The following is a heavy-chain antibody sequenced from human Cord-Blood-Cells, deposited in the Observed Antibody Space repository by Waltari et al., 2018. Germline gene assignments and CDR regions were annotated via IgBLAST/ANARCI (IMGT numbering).Heavy chain of an antibody. Sequence: DVQLVETGGGLIQPGGSLRLSCAAYGFSVSRNYMRWVRQAPGKGLEWVSVIYSGGSTYDEDSVKGRFTISRDNSKNTLYLQMNSLRAEDTAVYYCARGTVVDAFDIWGQGTMVTVSS. CDR2: IYSGGST. CDR1: GFSVSRNY. J-gene: IGHJ3*02. CDR3: ARGTVVDAFDI. V-gene: IGHV3-53*02. D-gene: IGHD4-17*01.